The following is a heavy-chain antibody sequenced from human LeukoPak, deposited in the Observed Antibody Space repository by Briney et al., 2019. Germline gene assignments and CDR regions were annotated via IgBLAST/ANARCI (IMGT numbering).Heavy chain of an antibody. Sequence: GGSLRLSCAASGFTFSDYYMSWIRQAPGKGLEGVSYISSSGSTIFYADSVKGRFTISRDNAKNSLYLQMNSLRAEDTAVYYCARGLYYYDSSGYSLFDYWGQGTLVTVSS. CDR2: ISSSGSTI. J-gene: IGHJ4*02. V-gene: IGHV3-11*01. CDR3: ARGLYYYDSSGYSLFDY. D-gene: IGHD3-22*01. CDR1: GFTFSDYY.